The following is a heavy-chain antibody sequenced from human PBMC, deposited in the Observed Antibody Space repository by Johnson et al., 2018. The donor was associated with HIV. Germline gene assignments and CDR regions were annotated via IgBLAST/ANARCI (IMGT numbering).Heavy chain of an antibody. CDR2: ISYDGSNK. CDR3: ARGRKDIAAVDGLDTDGFDI. J-gene: IGHJ3*02. CDR1: GFTFSTYT. D-gene: IGHD6-13*01. Sequence: QVQLVESGGGVVQPGKSLRLFCAVSGFTFSTYTMHWVRQAPGRGQEWVAVISYDGSNKYYADSVKGRFTISRDTSRDTLYLQMTSLRPEDTAVYYCARGRKDIAAVDGLDTDGFDIWGQGTMVTVSS. V-gene: IGHV3-30*04.